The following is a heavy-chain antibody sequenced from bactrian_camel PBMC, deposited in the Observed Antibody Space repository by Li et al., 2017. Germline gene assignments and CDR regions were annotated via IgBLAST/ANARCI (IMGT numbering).Heavy chain of an antibody. CDR2: IDHDGTP. CDR1: GFTSKRCG. CDR3: AAGLLDERAAGSRASSYVY. J-gene: IGHJ4*01. V-gene: IGHV3S53*01. D-gene: IGHD6*01. Sequence: VQLVESGGGSVQTGGSLRLSCTAPGFTSKRCGMDWYRLREGKQREWVAVIDHDGTPRYPDSTKGRFTITQDNADSTIYLQMANLKPEDTAMYHCAAGLLDERAAGSRASSYVYWGQGTQVTVS.